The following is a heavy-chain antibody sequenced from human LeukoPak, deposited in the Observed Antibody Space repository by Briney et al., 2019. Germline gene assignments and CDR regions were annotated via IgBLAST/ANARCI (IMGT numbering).Heavy chain of an antibody. D-gene: IGHD3-16*01. CDR2: ISRDSGYT. J-gene: IGHJ3*02. CDR1: GFTFDDYA. Sequence: GGSLRLSCAASGFTFDDYAMHWVRQAPGRGLDWVSLISRDSGYTYYAAAVKGRFTISRDNSKNTLYLQMNSLRAGDTAVYYCARDHYVDAFDIWGQGTMVTVSS. V-gene: IGHV3-43*02. CDR3: ARDHYVDAFDI.